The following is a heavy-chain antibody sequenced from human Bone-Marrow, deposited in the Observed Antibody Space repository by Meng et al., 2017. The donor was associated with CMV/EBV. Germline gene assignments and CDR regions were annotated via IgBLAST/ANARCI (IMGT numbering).Heavy chain of an antibody. CDR1: GDTFTDHY. V-gene: IGHV1-2*02. CDR3: ARDRDPLVAIRLGWFDP. Sequence: ASVKVSCKASGDTFTDHYLHWVRQAPGQGLEWMGWINPDTGGTNYAQKFQGRVTMTRDTSVNTAYMELNRVRSDDTAVYYCARDRDPLVAIRLGWFDPWGQGTLVTVSS. J-gene: IGHJ5*02. D-gene: IGHD2-21*01. CDR2: INPDTGGT.